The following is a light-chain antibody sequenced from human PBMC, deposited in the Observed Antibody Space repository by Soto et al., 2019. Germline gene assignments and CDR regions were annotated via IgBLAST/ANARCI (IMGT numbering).Light chain of an antibody. J-gene: IGLJ1*01. Sequence: QSALTQPASVSGSPGQSITISCTGTSSDVGGYNYVSWYQQLPGKAPKLMIYEVSNRPSGVSNRFSGSKSGITASLTISGLQAEDEADYYCSSYTGSSTPYVFGTGTKLTVL. V-gene: IGLV2-14*01. CDR1: SSDVGGYNY. CDR2: EVS. CDR3: SSYTGSSTPYV.